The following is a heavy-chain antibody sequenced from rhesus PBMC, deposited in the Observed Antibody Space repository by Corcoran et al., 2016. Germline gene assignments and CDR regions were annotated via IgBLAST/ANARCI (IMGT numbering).Heavy chain of an antibody. CDR3: ARDSSGWYYGLDS. J-gene: IGHJ6*01. D-gene: IGHD6-31*01. Sequence: QVQLQESGPGVVKPSETLSLTCAVSGGTISSGYCYWSWIRQPPGKGLEGIGGIYSNSERTNYNPSRKSRVTSSKDTSKNQFSLKLSSVTATDTAVYYCARDSSGWYYGLDSWGQGVVVTVSS. CDR2: IYSNSERT. CDR1: GGTISSGYCY. V-gene: IGHV4S12*01.